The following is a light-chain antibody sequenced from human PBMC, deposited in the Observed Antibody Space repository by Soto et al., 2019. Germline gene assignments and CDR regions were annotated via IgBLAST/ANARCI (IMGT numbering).Light chain of an antibody. CDR1: GIDDYDYNF. V-gene: IGLV2-8*01. CDR3: STFAVSPVI. CDR2: EVN. J-gene: IGLJ2*01. Sequence: SVLTQPPSASGSAGHSVTIPCTGTGIDDYDYNFVSWYQHHPGKVPKLIIFEVNKRPSGVPDRFSGSKSGTTASLTVSGLQADDEADYYCSTFAVSPVIFCGGTQLTVL.